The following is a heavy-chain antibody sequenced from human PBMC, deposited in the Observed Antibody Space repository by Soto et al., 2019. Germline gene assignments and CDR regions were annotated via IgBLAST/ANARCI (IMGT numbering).Heavy chain of an antibody. CDR2: ISGSGGST. J-gene: IGHJ3*02. D-gene: IGHD3-3*01. CDR1: GFTFSSYA. V-gene: IGHV3-23*01. Sequence: VGSLRLSCAASGFTFSSYAMSWVRQAPGKGLEWVSAISGSGGSTYYADSVKGRFTISRDNSKNTLYLQMNSLRAEDTAVYYCAKGARAIFGVVVDAFDIWGQGTMVTVSS. CDR3: AKGARAIFGVVVDAFDI.